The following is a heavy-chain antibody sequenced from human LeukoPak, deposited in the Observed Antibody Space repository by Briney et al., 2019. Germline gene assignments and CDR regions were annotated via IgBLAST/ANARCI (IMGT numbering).Heavy chain of an antibody. J-gene: IGHJ4*02. CDR1: GYAFTSYY. CDR3: ARSGGFHYSDYEVDY. D-gene: IGHD5-12*01. Sequence: ASVKVSXKASGYAFTSYYMHWVRQAPGQGLEWMGIINPSGGSTRYAQRFQGRVTMTRDTSTSTVHMELNSLRSEDTAVYYCARSGGFHYSDYEVDYWGQGTLVIVSS. CDR2: INPSGGST. V-gene: IGHV1-46*01.